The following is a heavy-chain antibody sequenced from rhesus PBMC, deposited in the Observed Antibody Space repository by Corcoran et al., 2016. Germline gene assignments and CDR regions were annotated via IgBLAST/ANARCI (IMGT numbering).Heavy chain of an antibody. CDR2: IYGGIGST. CDR1: GYSISSGYG. V-gene: IGHV4-127*01. Sequence: QVQLQESGPGLVKPSETLSLTCAVSGYSISSGYGWGWIRQPPGKGLEWIGQIYGGIGSTYHNPSLNSRVTFSKDTSKNQFSLKLSSVTAADTAVYYCARDRDTALDYWGQGVLVTVSS. D-gene: IGHD5-12*01. CDR3: ARDRDTALDY. J-gene: IGHJ4*01.